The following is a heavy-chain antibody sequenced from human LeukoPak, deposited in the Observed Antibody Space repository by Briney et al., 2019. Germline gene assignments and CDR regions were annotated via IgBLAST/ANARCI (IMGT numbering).Heavy chain of an antibody. Sequence: SETLSLTCTVSGGSISSGSYYWSWIRQPAGKGLEWIGRIYTSGSTNYNPSLKSRVTISVDTSKNQFSLKLSSVTAADTAVYYCAGAGGLQPDYWGQGTLVTVSS. CDR1: GGSISSGSYY. CDR2: IYTSGST. CDR3: AGAGGLQPDY. D-gene: IGHD5-24*01. V-gene: IGHV4-61*02. J-gene: IGHJ4*02.